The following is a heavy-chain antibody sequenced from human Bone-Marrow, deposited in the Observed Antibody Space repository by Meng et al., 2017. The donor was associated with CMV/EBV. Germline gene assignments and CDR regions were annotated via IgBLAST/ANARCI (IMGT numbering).Heavy chain of an antibody. J-gene: IGHJ4*02. D-gene: IGHD5-12*01. CDR3: ARNSGYDSYFDY. CDR2: IFYSGST. CDR1: GGSISSSTYY. Sequence: SETLSLTCTVSGGSISSSTYYWAWIRQPPGKGLEWIGYIFYSGSTYYNSSLKSRVTISVDTSKNQFSLKLSSVTAADTAVYYCARNSGYDSYFDYWGQGTRVTVSS. V-gene: IGHV4-39*01.